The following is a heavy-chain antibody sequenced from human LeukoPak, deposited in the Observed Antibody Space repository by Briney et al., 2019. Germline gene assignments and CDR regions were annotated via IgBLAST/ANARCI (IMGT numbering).Heavy chain of an antibody. CDR3: ARLGFGELFLDY. CDR1: GFTFSSYS. V-gene: IGHV3-21*01. CDR2: ISSSSSYI. J-gene: IGHJ4*02. Sequence: GGSLRLSCAASGFTFSSYSMNWVRQAPGKGLEWVSSISSSSSYIYYADSAKGRFTISRDNAKNSLYLQMNSLRAEDTAVYYCARLGFGELFLDYWGQGTLVTVSS. D-gene: IGHD3-10*01.